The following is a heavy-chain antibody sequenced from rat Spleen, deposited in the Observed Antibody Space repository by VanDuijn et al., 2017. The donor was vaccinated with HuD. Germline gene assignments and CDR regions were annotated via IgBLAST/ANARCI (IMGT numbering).Heavy chain of an antibody. CDR2: IWGDGST. J-gene: IGHJ3*01. V-gene: IGHV2-1*01. D-gene: IGHD4-1*01. CDR3: TRGFMRFAY. Sequence: QVQLKESGPGLVQPSQTLSLTCTVSDFSLTIFDVHWVRQPPGKGLEWMGGIWGDGSTDYNSVLKSRLSINRDTSKSQVFLKMNSLQTEDTAIYFCTRGFMRFAYWGQGTLVTVSS. CDR1: DFSLTIFD.